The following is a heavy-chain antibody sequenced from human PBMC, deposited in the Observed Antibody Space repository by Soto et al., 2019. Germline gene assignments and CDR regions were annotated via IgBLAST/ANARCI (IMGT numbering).Heavy chain of an antibody. D-gene: IGHD2-21*02. CDR1: GYTFTGYY. Sequence: ALVKVSGTDSGYTFTGYYMHWVRQAPGQGLEWMGWINPNSGGTNYAQKLQGRVTMTTDTSTSTAYMELRSLRSDDTAVYYCARDLNCGGDCYSRHFDYWGQGTLVTVSS. CDR2: INPNSGGT. V-gene: IGHV1-2*02. CDR3: ARDLNCGGDCYSRHFDY. J-gene: IGHJ4*02.